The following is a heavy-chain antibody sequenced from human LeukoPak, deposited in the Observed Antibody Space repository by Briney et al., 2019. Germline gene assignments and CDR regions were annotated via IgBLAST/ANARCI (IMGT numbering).Heavy chain of an antibody. CDR1: EFTFSSYA. J-gene: IGHJ6*04. CDR3: AKDIVVVVAATIGMDV. CDR2: ISGSGGST. V-gene: IGHV3-23*01. D-gene: IGHD2-15*01. Sequence: GGSLRLSCAASEFTFSSYAMSWVRQAPGKGLEWVSAISGSGGSTYYADSVKGRFTVFRDNSKNTLYLQMDSLRAEDTAVYYCAKDIVVVVAATIGMDVWGKGTTVTVSS.